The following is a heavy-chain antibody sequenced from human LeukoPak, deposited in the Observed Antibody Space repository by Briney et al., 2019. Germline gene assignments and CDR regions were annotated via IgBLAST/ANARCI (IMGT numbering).Heavy chain of an antibody. CDR3: ARPFETESDAFDI. J-gene: IGHJ3*02. D-gene: IGHD3-9*01. CDR1: GYSFTSSW. Sequence: RGESLKISCKGSGYSFTSSWIGWVRQMPGKGLEWMGIIYPGDSDTRYSPSFQGQVTISADKSISTAYLQWSSLKASDTAIYYCARPFETESDAFDIWGQGTMVTVSS. CDR2: IYPGDSDT. V-gene: IGHV5-51*01.